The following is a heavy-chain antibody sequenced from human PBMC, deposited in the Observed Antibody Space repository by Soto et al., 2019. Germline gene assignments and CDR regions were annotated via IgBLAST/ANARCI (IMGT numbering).Heavy chain of an antibody. J-gene: IGHJ4*02. D-gene: IGHD3-22*01. CDR1: GFTVNIYA. CDR3: AKDRYLDHDSRGYLFDN. Sequence: EVQLLESGGDLIQPGGSLRLSCAASGFTVNIYAMTCVRQAPGKGLEWVSAISRYGDFTYYADSVEGRFTISRDDSKNTLYLQMTGLRAEDTAVYYCAKDRYLDHDSRGYLFDNWCQGPRVTVSS. CDR2: ISRYGDFT. V-gene: IGHV3-23*01.